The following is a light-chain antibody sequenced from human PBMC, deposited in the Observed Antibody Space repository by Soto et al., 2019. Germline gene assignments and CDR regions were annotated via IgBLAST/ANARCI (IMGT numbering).Light chain of an antibody. CDR2: RND. Sequence: QSVLTQPPSASETPGQRVTVSCSGSSSNIGNNYVFWYQHLPGTAPKLLIYRNDQRPSGGSARFSGSKSGTSASLAISGLRSEDEADYYCAAWDDSLSGSYVFGPGTKVTVL. V-gene: IGLV1-47*01. CDR1: SSNIGNNY. J-gene: IGLJ1*01. CDR3: AAWDDSLSGSYV.